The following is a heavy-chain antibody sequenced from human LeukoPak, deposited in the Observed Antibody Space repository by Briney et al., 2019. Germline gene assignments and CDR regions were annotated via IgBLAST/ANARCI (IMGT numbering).Heavy chain of an antibody. CDR1: GFTFSSYW. Sequence: GGSLTLSCAASGFTFSSYWMSWVRPAAGKGLEWVANIKQDGSEKYYVGSVKGRFTISRDNAKNSLYLQMNSLRAEDTAVYYCAREKLLLGYYGMDVWGQGTTVTVSS. V-gene: IGHV3-7*01. CDR3: AREKLLLGYYGMDV. J-gene: IGHJ6*02. CDR2: IKQDGSEK. D-gene: IGHD3-16*01.